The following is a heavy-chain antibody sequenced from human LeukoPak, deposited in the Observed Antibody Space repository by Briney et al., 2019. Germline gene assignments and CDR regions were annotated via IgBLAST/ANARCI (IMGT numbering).Heavy chain of an antibody. V-gene: IGHV2-5*02. J-gene: IGHJ4*02. D-gene: IGHD4-17*01. CDR1: GFSLSTSGVG. Sequence: SGPTLVKHTQTLTLTCTFSGFSLSTSGVGVGWIRPPPGKALEWLALINWDDDKRYSPSLKSRLTITKDTSKNQVVLTMTNMDPVDTATYDCAHQPTVTRLFDYWGQGTLVTVSS. CDR3: AHQPTVTRLFDY. CDR2: INWDDDK.